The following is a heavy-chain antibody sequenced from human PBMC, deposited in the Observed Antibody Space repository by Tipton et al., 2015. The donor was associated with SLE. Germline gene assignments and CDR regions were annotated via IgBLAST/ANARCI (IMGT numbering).Heavy chain of an antibody. V-gene: IGHV3-7*03. CDR1: GFTFSSYW. J-gene: IGHJ3*02. CDR3: ARSAGVRSSWYGYEGEAFDI. Sequence: SLRLSCAASGFTFSSYWMSWVRQAPGKGLEWVANIKQDGSEKYYVDSVKGRFTISRDNAKNSLYLQMNSLRAEDTAVYYCARSAGVRSSWYGYEGEAFDIWGQGTMVTVSS. D-gene: IGHD6-13*01. CDR2: IKQDGSEK.